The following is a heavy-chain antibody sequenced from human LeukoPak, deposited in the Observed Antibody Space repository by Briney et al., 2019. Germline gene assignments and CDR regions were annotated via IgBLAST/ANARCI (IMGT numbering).Heavy chain of an antibody. CDR2: INMDGSEE. CDR1: GLIFSNYW. D-gene: IGHD3-16*02. Sequence: GGSLRLSCAASGLIFSNYWMTWVRQAPGKGLEWVANINMDGSEENYVDSVKGRFTISRDNAKNSLYLRMNSLRAEDTAVCYCTRDRWIDYWGQGTLVTVSS. CDR3: TRDRWIDY. J-gene: IGHJ4*02. V-gene: IGHV3-7*01.